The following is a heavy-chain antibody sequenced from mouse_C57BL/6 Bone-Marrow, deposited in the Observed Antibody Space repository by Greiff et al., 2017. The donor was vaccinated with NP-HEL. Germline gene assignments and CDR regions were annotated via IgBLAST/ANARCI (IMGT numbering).Heavy chain of an antibody. V-gene: IGHV1-15*01. D-gene: IGHD2-4*01. Sequence: QVQLQQSGAELVRPGASVTLSCKASGYTFTDYEMHWVKQTPVHGLEWIGAIDPETGGTAYNQKFKGKAILTADKSSSTAYMELRSLTSEDSAVYYCTRRGNYDYIAYWGQGTLVTVSA. CDR1: GYTFTDYE. CDR2: IDPETGGT. CDR3: TRRGNYDYIAY. J-gene: IGHJ3*01.